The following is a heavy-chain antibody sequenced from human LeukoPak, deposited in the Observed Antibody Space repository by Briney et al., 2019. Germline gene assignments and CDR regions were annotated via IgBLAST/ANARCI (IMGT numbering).Heavy chain of an antibody. J-gene: IGHJ4*02. CDR3: ARDRNYLFDY. V-gene: IGHV4-61*10. D-gene: IGHD5-24*01. CDR1: GDSISSGHYY. Sequence: SETLSLTCTVSGDSISSGHYYWSWIRQPAGKGLEWIGYIYYNGNTDYNPSLKSRVTISVDTSKNQFSLKLTSVTAADTAVYYCARDRNYLFDYWGQGTLVTVSS. CDR2: IYYNGNT.